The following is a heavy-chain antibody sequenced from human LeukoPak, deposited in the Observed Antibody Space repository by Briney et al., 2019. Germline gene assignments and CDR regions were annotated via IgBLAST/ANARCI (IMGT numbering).Heavy chain of an antibody. J-gene: IGHJ3*02. CDR3: VRDTGITMIVVDSGHAFDI. Sequence: GGSLRLSCAASGFTFSSYGMHWVRQAPGKGLEWVAVIWYDGSNKYYADSVKGRFTISRDNSKNTLYLQMNSLRAEDTAVYYCVRDTGITMIVVDSGHAFDIWGQGTMVTVSS. D-gene: IGHD3-22*01. V-gene: IGHV3-33*01. CDR2: IWYDGSNK. CDR1: GFTFSSYG.